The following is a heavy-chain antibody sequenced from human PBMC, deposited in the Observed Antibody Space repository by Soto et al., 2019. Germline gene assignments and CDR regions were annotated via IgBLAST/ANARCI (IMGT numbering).Heavy chain of an antibody. CDR1: GGSISNGGYS. CDR2: MYYSGST. J-gene: IGHJ4*02. V-gene: IGHV4-31*11. Sequence: SETLSLTCAVSGGSISNGGYSWSWIRQPPGKGLEWIGYMYYSGSTYYNPSPKSRVTISVDTSKNQFSLKLSSVTAADTAVYYCAREYGGNYDYWGQGTLVTVSS. D-gene: IGHD2-15*01. CDR3: AREYGGNYDY.